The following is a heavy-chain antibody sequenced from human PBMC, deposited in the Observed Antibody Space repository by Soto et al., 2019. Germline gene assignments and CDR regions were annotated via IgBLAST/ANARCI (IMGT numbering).Heavy chain of an antibody. V-gene: IGHV4-31*01. CDR1: GGSISSGGHY. CDR3: ARVNYYDSSGDYIEFDY. Sequence: QVQLQESGPGLVKPSQTVSLTYTVSGGSISSGGHYWSWIRQHPGKGLEWVGYIYYSGDANYNPSLRRPVAFSVDTSHNHFALALTSLTAGDTAVYYCARVNYYDSSGDYIEFDYWGQGILVTVSS. J-gene: IGHJ4*02. D-gene: IGHD3-22*01. CDR2: IYYSGDA.